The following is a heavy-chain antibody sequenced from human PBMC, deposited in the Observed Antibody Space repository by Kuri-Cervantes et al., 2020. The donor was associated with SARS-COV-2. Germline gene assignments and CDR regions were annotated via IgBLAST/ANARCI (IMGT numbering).Heavy chain of an antibody. D-gene: IGHD2-2*01. Sequence: GGSLRLSCAASGFTFSSYAMSWVRQAPGKGLEWVSAISGSGGSTYYADSEKGRFTISRDNSKNTLYLQMNSLRAEDMALYYCARAYCSSTSCFKYFDYWGQGTLVTVSS. V-gene: IGHV3-23*01. J-gene: IGHJ4*02. CDR2: ISGSGGST. CDR1: GFTFSSYA. CDR3: ARAYCSSTSCFKYFDY.